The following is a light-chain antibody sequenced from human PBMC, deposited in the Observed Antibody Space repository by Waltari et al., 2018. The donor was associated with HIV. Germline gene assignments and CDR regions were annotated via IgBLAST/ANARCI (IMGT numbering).Light chain of an antibody. CDR1: QRISGK. V-gene: IGKV3-15*01. J-gene: IGKJ2*01. CDR3: QQYDSGPRGIT. CDR2: EAA. Sequence: EIVMTQSPPTLSVSPGQRVPLSCRASQRISGKVAWYQQRPGQAPRLLIYEAATRPTGIPARFSGSGSGTEFTLTISSLQSEDFATYFCQQYDSGPRGITFGQGTMLEIK.